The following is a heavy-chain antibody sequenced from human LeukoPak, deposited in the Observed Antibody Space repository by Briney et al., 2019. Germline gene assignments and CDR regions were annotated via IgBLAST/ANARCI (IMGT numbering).Heavy chain of an antibody. CDR3: AKDRGATRSPYYFDY. V-gene: IGHV3-11*05. CDR2: ISSSSRYT. D-gene: IGHD3-10*01. CDR1: GFTFSDYY. J-gene: IGHJ4*02. Sequence: PGGSLRLSCAASGFTFSDYYMSWIRQAPGKGLEWVSYISSSSRYTNYADSVKGRFTISRDNAKNSLYLQMNSLRAEDTAVYYCAKDRGATRSPYYFDYWGQGTLVTVSS.